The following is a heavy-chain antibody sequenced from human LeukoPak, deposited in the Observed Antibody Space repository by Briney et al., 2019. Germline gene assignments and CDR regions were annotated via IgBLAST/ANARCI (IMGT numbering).Heavy chain of an antibody. D-gene: IGHD6-6*01. CDR3: ARRGSSIAARSNWFDP. CDR1: GYSFTTYW. CDR2: IYPGDSDT. J-gene: IGHJ5*02. Sequence: GESLKISCKGSGYSFTTYWIAWVRQMPGKGLECMGIIYPGDSDTRYSPSSQGQVTISADKSISTAYLQWSSLKASDTAMYYCARRGSSIAARSNWFDPWGQGTLVTVSS. V-gene: IGHV5-51*01.